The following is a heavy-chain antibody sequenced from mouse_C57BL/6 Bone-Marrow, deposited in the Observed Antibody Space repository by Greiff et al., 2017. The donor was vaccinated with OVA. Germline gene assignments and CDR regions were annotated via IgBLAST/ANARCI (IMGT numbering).Heavy chain of an antibody. CDR3: ARAYYYGSSWFAY. CDR2: IHPNSGST. CDR1: GYTFTSYW. J-gene: IGHJ3*01. D-gene: IGHD1-1*01. V-gene: IGHV1-64*01. Sequence: QVHVKQPGAELVKPGASVKLSCKASGYTFTSYWMHWVKQRPGQGLEWIGMIHPNSGSTNYNEKFKSKATLTVDKSSSTAYMQLSSLTSEDSAVYYCARAYYYGSSWFAYWGQGTLVTVSA.